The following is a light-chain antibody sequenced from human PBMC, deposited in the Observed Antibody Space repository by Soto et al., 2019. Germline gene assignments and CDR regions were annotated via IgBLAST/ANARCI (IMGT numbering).Light chain of an antibody. Sequence: EIVFSQSPSTLSLSPGERATLSCRASQSVSSSYLAWYQQKPGQAPRLLIYGASSRATGIPDRFSGSGSGTDFTLTISRLEPEDFAVYYCQQYGSSPSLTFGGGTKVDIK. CDR1: QSVSSSY. J-gene: IGKJ4*01. CDR3: QQYGSSPSLT. CDR2: GAS. V-gene: IGKV3-20*01.